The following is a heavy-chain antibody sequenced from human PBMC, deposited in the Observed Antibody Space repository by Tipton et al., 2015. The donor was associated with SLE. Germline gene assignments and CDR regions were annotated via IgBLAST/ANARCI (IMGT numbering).Heavy chain of an antibody. CDR3: ARGKDITMVRGVISD. D-gene: IGHD3-10*01. CDR1: GFTFSSYW. CDR2: INSDGSST. Sequence: GSLRLSCAASGFTFSSYWMSWVRQAPGKGLVWVSRINSDGSSTSYADSVKGRFTISRDNAKNSLYLQMNSLRAEDTAVYYCARGKDITMVRGVISDWGQGTLVTVSS. V-gene: IGHV3-74*01. J-gene: IGHJ4*02.